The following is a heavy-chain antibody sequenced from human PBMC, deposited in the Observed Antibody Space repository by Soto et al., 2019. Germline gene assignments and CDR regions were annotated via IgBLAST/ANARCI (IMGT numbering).Heavy chain of an antibody. CDR3: ARINYYDNSGSIDY. CDR1: GFSLSTRGMC. V-gene: IGHV2-70*01. Sequence: SGPTLVNPTQTLTLTCTFSGFSLSTRGMCVTWIRQPPGKALEWLALIDWDDDKFYNTSLKTRLTISKDTSKKQVVLTMTNKDPMDTATFYCARINYYDNSGSIDYWGQGTRVTVSS. CDR2: IDWDDDK. J-gene: IGHJ4*02. D-gene: IGHD3-22*01.